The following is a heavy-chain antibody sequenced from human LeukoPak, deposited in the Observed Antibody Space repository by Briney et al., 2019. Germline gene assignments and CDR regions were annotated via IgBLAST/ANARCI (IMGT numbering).Heavy chain of an antibody. Sequence: GGSLRLSCAASGFTFSSYAMSWVRQAPGKGLEWVSAISGSGGSTYYADSVKGRFTISRDNSKNTLYLQMNSLRAEDTAVYYCAKDWVAALVAPAAPSPWGQGTLVTVSS. J-gene: IGHJ5*02. V-gene: IGHV3-23*01. D-gene: IGHD2-2*01. CDR3: AKDWVAALVAPAAPSP. CDR2: ISGSGGST. CDR1: GFTFSSYA.